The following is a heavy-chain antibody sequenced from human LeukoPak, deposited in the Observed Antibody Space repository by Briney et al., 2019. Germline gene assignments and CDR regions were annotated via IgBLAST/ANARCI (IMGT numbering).Heavy chain of an antibody. J-gene: IGHJ4*02. D-gene: IGHD3-10*01. CDR3: ARGPSGSDY. CDR1: GYTFTGYY. V-gene: IGHV1-2*02. CDR2: INPDSGGT. Sequence: GASVKVSCKASGYTFTGYYMHWVRQAPGQGLEWMGWINPDSGGTNYAQKFQGRVTMTRDTSINTAYMDLSSLRSDDTAVYYCARGPSGSDYWGQGTLDTVSS.